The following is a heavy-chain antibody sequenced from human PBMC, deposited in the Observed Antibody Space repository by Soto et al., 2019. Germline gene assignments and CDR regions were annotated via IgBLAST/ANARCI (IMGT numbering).Heavy chain of an antibody. CDR1: SGSISSSNW. D-gene: IGHD3-3*01. Sequence: SETLSLTCAVSSGSISSSNWWSWVRQPPGKGLEWIGEIYHSGSTNYNPSLKSRVTISVDKSKNQFSLKLSSVTAADTAVYYCAGLLGHGYDFWSGYYDYWGQGTLVTVSS. J-gene: IGHJ4*02. V-gene: IGHV4-4*02. CDR3: AGLLGHGYDFWSGYYDY. CDR2: IYHSGST.